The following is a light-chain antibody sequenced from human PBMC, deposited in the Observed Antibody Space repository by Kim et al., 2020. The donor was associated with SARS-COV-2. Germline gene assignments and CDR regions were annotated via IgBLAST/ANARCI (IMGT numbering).Light chain of an antibody. CDR1: ALPKQY. J-gene: IGLJ3*02. CDR2: KDS. Sequence: VSQGQTARINCSGDALPKQYAYWYHQKPGQAPLLVIYKDSGRPSGIPERFSGSSSGTTVTLTISGVQAEDEADYYCQSADSSGTWVFGGGTKLTVL. CDR3: QSADSSGTWV. V-gene: IGLV3-25*03.